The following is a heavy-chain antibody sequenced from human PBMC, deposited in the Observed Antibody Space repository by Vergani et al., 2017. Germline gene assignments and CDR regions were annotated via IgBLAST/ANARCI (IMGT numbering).Heavy chain of an antibody. J-gene: IGHJ4*02. D-gene: IGHD5-12*01. CDR2: IYYSGST. Sequence: QLQLQESGPGLVKPSETLSLTCTVSGGSISSSSYYWGWIRQPPGKGLEWIRSIYYSGSTYYNPSLKSRVTISVDTSKNQFSLKLSSVTAADTAVYYCARPSGLYYFDYWGQGTLVTVSS. CDR3: ARPSGLYYFDY. CDR1: GGSISSSSYY. V-gene: IGHV4-39*01.